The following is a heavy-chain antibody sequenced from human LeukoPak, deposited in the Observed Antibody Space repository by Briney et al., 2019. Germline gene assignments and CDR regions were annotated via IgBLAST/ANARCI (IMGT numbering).Heavy chain of an antibody. V-gene: IGHV4-59*01. CDR3: ARDGSGSWYFDL. D-gene: IGHD3-22*01. J-gene: IGHJ2*01. CDR1: GFTFSSYA. CDR2: IYYSGST. Sequence: GSLRLSCAASGFTFSSYAMSWIRQPPGKGLEWIGYIYYSGSTNYNPSLKSRVTISVDTSKNQFSLKLSSVTAADTAVYYCARDGSGSWYFDLWGRGTLVTVSS.